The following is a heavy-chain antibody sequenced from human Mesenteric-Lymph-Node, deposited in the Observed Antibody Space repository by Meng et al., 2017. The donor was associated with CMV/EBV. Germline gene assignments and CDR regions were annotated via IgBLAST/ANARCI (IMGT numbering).Heavy chain of an antibody. CDR3: ATALRYSSSWYPNDY. V-gene: IGHV3-30*04. J-gene: IGHJ4*02. D-gene: IGHD6-13*01. CDR2: ISYDGSNK. Sequence: SGFTCSRHAMHWVRQAPGKGLEWVAVISYDGSNKYYADSVKGRFTISRDNSKNTLYLQMNSLRAEDTAVYYCATALRYSSSWYPNDYWGLGTLVTVSS. CDR1: GFTCSRHA.